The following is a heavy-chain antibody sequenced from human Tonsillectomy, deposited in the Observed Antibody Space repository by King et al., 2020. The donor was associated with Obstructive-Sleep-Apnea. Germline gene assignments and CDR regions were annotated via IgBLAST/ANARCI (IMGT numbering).Heavy chain of an antibody. J-gene: IGHJ4*02. CDR1: GFTVSRYW. CDR3: AGELYGDYGVDY. Sequence: EVQLVESGGGLVQPGGSLRLSCAASGFTVSRYWMHWVRQAPGKGLVWVSGIKSDGSSTSYADCVKGRFTISRDNAKNTLYLQMNSLRAEDTAVYYCAGELYGDYGVDYWGQGTLVTVSS. CDR2: IKSDGSST. D-gene: IGHD4-17*01. V-gene: IGHV3-74*01.